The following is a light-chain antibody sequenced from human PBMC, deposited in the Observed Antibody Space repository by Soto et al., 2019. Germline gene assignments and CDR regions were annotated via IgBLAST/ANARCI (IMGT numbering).Light chain of an antibody. CDR2: AAS. CDR3: QKYDRAPLA. Sequence: DVQMTQSPSSLSASVGDRVTITCRAGQGINIYLAWYQQKPGKVPKLLIDAASTLQTGVPSRFRGSGSGTDFTLTIISLQPEDVATYYCQKYDRAPLAFGGGTKVEIK. CDR1: QGINIY. J-gene: IGKJ4*01. V-gene: IGKV1-27*01.